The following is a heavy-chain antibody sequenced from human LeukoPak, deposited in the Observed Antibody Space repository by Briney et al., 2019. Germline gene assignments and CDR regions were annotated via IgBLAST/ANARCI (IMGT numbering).Heavy chain of an antibody. CDR2: IFSNDEK. V-gene: IGHV2-26*01. CDR3: ARITGYCSGGSCRYFDY. CDR1: GFSLSNARMG. D-gene: IGHD2-15*01. J-gene: IGHJ4*02. Sequence: ESGPVLVKPTETLTLTCTVSGFSLSNARMGVSWIRQPPGKALKWLAHIFSNDEKPYSTSLKSRLTISKDTSKSQVVLTMTNMDPVDTATYYCARITGYCSGGSCRYFDYWGQGTLVTVSS.